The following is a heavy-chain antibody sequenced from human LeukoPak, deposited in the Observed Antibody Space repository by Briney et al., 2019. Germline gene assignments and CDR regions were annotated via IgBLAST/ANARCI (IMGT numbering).Heavy chain of an antibody. CDR1: GGSISSYY. D-gene: IGHD5-24*01. CDR3: ARRRDGYNSFSFDY. Sequence: SETLSLTCTVSGGSISSYYWSWIRQPPGKGLEWIGYIYYSGSTNYNPSLKSRVTISVDTSKNQFSLKLSSVTAADTAVYYCARRRDGYNSFSFDYWGQGTLVTASS. J-gene: IGHJ4*02. CDR2: IYYSGST. V-gene: IGHV4-59*01.